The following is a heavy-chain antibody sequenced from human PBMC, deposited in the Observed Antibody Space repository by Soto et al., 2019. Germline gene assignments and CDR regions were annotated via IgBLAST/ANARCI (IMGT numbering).Heavy chain of an antibody. CDR3: ARETIFGVVNWFDP. CDR2: IYYSVST. D-gene: IGHD3-3*01. V-gene: IGHV4-31*03. CDR1: CGSISSGGYY. J-gene: IGHJ5*02. Sequence: SQTLSLTCPVSCGSISSGGYYWSFLHQHPWKGLEWIWYIYYSVSTYYNPSLKSRVTISVDTSKNQFSLKLSSVTAADTAVYYCARETIFGVVNWFDPWGQGTLVTVSS.